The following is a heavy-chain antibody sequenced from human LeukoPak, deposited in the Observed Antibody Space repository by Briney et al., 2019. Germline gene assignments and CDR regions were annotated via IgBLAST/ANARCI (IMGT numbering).Heavy chain of an antibody. V-gene: IGHV3-7*01. Sequence: SGGSLRLSCAASGFTFTRYWMAWVRQAPGKGLEWISNINQDGSEEYYVDSVRGRFTASRDNAKNSLFLQMNNLRAEDTAVYYCSNGIYSSSYWGQGTLVTVSS. CDR2: INQDGSEE. J-gene: IGHJ4*02. CDR1: GFTFTRYW. D-gene: IGHD6-6*01. CDR3: SNGIYSSSY.